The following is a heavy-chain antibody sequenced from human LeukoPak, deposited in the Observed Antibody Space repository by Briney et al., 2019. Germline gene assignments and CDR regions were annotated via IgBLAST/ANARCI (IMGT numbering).Heavy chain of an antibody. V-gene: IGHV3-23*01. J-gene: IGHJ4*02. CDR2: ISGSGGST. Sequence: GGSLRLSCAASGFTVDSNYLSWVRQAPGKGLEWVSAISGSGGSTYYADSVKGRFTISRDNSKNTLYLQMNSLRAEDTAVYYCAKVSPTFDYWGQGTLVTVSS. CDR1: GFTVDSNY. CDR3: AKVSPTFDY.